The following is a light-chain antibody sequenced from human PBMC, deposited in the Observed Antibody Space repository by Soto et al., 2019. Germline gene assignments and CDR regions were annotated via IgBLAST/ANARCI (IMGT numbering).Light chain of an antibody. CDR1: SSDVGGYNY. V-gene: IGLV2-14*01. Sequence: QSALTQPASVSGSPGQSITISCTGTSSDVGGYNYVSWYQLHPGKAPKLMISEVTNRPSGVSSRFSGSKSGNTASLTISGLQADDEADYYCCSYTSNSNPYVFGTGTKLSVL. J-gene: IGLJ1*01. CDR3: CSYTSNSNPYV. CDR2: EVT.